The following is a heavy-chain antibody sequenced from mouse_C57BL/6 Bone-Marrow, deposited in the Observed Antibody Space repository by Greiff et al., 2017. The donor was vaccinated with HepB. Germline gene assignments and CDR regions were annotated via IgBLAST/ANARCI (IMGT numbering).Heavy chain of an antibody. D-gene: IGHD1-1*01. CDR2: IHPNSGST. Sequence: QVQLQQPGAELVKPGASVKLSCKASGYTFTSYWMHWVKQRPGQGLEWIGMIHPNSGSTNYNEKFKSKATLTVDKSSSTAYMQLSSRTSEDSAVYYCARTLYYYGSSYDAMDYWGQGTSVTVSS. CDR1: GYTFTSYW. CDR3: ARTLYYYGSSYDAMDY. J-gene: IGHJ4*01. V-gene: IGHV1-64*01.